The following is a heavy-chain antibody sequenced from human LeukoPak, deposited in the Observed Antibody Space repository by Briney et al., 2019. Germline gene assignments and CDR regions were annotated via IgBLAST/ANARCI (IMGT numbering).Heavy chain of an antibody. CDR1: GFGVSSNY. V-gene: IGHV3-66*01. CDR2: LYASGIT. CDR3: AAKGNGYTGIYVFAH. D-gene: IGHD1-26*01. J-gene: IGHJ4*02. Sequence: GGSLRLSCAASGFGVSSNYMSWVRQAPGKGLERVSVLYASGITKYADSVKGRFTISRDTSDNTLNLQMNGLGAEDSAVYYCAAKGNGYTGIYVFAHWGQGTLVTVSA.